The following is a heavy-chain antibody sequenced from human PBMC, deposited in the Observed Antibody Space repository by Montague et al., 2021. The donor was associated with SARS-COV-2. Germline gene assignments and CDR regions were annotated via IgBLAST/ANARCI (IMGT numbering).Heavy chain of an antibody. CDR2: INHGGST. Sequence: SETLSLTCAVHGTSFSGYYWNWIRQPPGKGLEWIGEINHGGSTKYSPSLKSRLTISADTSKNQFSLKLTSVAAADTAVYYCERLRDGVVPSPILGVGPYYSYYYMDVWGRGTTVTVSS. D-gene: IGHD3-10*01. CDR3: ERLRDGVVPSPILGVGPYYSYYYMDV. V-gene: IGHV4-34*01. J-gene: IGHJ6*03. CDR1: GTSFSGYY.